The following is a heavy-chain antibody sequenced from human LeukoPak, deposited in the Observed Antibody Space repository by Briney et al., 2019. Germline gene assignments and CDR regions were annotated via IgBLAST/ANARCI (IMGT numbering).Heavy chain of an antibody. D-gene: IGHD6-13*01. CDR1: GFTFSDYW. CDR2: IKQDGSEK. Sequence: GGSPRLSCAASGFTFSDYWMSWVRQAPGKGLEWVANIKQDGSEKYYVDSVKGRLTISRDNAKNSLCLQMNSLRAEDTAVYYCARGPRYSSSWYYFDYWGQGTLVTVSS. V-gene: IGHV3-7*01. J-gene: IGHJ4*02. CDR3: ARGPRYSSSWYYFDY.